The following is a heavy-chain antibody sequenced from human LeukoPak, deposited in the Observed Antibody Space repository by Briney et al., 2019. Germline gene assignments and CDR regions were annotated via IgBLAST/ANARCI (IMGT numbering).Heavy chain of an antibody. V-gene: IGHV3-74*01. CDR1: GFTFSGYW. Sequence: GGSLRLSCAASGFTFSGYWMHWVRQAPGKGLVWVSRINKDGSRTNYADSVRGRFTISRDNAKNTLYLQMNSLRAEDRAVYYCARDWDAGDDVFDIWGEGTMVTVSS. D-gene: IGHD7-27*01. CDR3: ARDWDAGDDVFDI. J-gene: IGHJ3*02. CDR2: INKDGSRT.